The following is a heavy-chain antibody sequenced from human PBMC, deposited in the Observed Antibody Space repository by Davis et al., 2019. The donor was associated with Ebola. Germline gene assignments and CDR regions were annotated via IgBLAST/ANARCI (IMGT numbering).Heavy chain of an antibody. Sequence: SETLSLTCTVPGGSISSYYWSWIRQPPGKGLEWIGYIYYSGSTNYNPSLKSRVTISVDTSKNQFSLKLSSVTAADTAVYYCARGGRYSSTLSPHYYYGMDVWGQGTTVTVSS. CDR2: IYYSGST. J-gene: IGHJ6*02. CDR3: ARGGRYSSTLSPHYYYGMDV. D-gene: IGHD6-13*01. V-gene: IGHV4-59*12. CDR1: GGSISSYY.